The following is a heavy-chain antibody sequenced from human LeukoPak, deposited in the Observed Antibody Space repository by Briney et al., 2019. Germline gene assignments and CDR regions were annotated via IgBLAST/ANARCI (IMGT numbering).Heavy chain of an antibody. CDR2: ISYDGSNK. CDR3: ARDIPGIAVAGTGVLDY. CDR1: GFTFSSYA. Sequence: GRSLRLSCAASGFTFSSYAMHWVRQAPGKGLEWVAVISYDGSNKYYADSVKGRFTISRDNSKKTLYLQMNSLRAEDTAVYYCARDIPGIAVAGTGVLDYWGQGTLVTVSS. J-gene: IGHJ4*02. D-gene: IGHD6-19*01. V-gene: IGHV3-30*04.